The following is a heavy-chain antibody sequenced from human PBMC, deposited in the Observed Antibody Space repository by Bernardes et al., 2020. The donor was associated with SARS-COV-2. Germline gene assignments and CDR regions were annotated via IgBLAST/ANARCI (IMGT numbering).Heavy chain of an antibody. CDR2: STHGGST. CDR3: TRRGYFRSGRDWYFDH. D-gene: IGHD3-10*01. V-gene: IGHV4-34*01. Sequence: SETLSLTCAVYTGSLSGYYWSWIRQSPGKGLEWIGESTHGGSTNYNPSLKSRVTILVDTSKNKFSLQVNSVSAADTAVYYCTRRGYFRSGRDWYFDHLGRGTLVTVSS. J-gene: IGHJ2*01. CDR1: TGSLSGYY.